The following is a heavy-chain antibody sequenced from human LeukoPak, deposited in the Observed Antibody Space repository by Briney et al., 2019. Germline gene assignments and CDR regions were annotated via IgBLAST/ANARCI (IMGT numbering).Heavy chain of an antibody. Sequence: GGSLRLSCAASGFTFSSYAMSWVRQAPGKGLEWVSAISFSGSRTYYADSVKGRFTTSRDNSKNTLYLQMNSLRVEDTAVYYCAKEYDSRGYFDYWGQGTLVTVSS. J-gene: IGHJ4*02. CDR1: GFTFSSYA. CDR2: ISFSGSRT. V-gene: IGHV3-23*01. D-gene: IGHD3-22*01. CDR3: AKEYDSRGYFDY.